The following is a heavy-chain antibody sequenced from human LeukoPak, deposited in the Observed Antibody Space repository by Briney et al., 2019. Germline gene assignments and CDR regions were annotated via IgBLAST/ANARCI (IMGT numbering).Heavy chain of an antibody. V-gene: IGHV3-64*01. CDR3: ARDDDDSSGYYFGVSDY. CDR2: ISSNGGST. Sequence: GGSLRLSCAASGFTFSSYAMHWVRQAPGKGLGYVSAISSNGGSTYYANSVKGRFTISRDNSKNTLYLQMGSLRAEDMAVYYCARDDDDSSGYYFGVSDYWAREPWSPSPQ. CDR1: GFTFSSYA. D-gene: IGHD3-22*01. J-gene: IGHJ4*02.